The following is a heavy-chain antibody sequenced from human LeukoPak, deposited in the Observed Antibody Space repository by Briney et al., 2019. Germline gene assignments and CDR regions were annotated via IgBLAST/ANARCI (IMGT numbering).Heavy chain of an antibody. Sequence: GGSLRLSCAASGFTFSSYWMHWVRHAPGKGLVWVSRINSDGSSTSYADSVKGRFTISRDNAKNTLYLQMNSLRAEDTAVYYCATSLMSSGWYGSGFDYWGQGTLVTVSS. CDR2: INSDGSST. J-gene: IGHJ4*02. V-gene: IGHV3-74*01. D-gene: IGHD6-19*01. CDR1: GFTFSSYW. CDR3: ATSLMSSGWYGSGFDY.